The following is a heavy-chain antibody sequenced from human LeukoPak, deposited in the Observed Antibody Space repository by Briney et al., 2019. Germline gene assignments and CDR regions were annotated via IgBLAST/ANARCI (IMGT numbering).Heavy chain of an antibody. CDR2: IYYSGST. V-gene: IGHV4-59*01. CDR3: ARTSTYYYASGMPPKVIYFDY. J-gene: IGHJ4*02. D-gene: IGHD3-10*01. CDR1: GGSLSSSY. Sequence: PSETLSLTCTVSGGSLSSSYWSWIRQPPGKGLEWIGYIYYSGSTNYNPSLKSRVTISVDTSKNQFSLKLSSVTAADTAVSYCARTSTYYYASGMPPKVIYFDYWGQGTLVTVSS.